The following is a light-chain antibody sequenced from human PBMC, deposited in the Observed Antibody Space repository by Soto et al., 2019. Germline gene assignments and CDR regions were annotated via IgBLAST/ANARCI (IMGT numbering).Light chain of an antibody. Sequence: QSVLTQPPSVSVSPGQSITISCTGTSSDVGGYNYVSWYQHHPGKAPKLMIDDVTNRPSGLSHRFSGSKSGNTASLTIAGHAADDEDHYYCSSYRSSSTVVFGGGTKLTVL. CDR3: SSYRSSSTVV. V-gene: IGLV2-14*01. CDR1: SSDVGGYNY. J-gene: IGLJ2*01. CDR2: DVT.